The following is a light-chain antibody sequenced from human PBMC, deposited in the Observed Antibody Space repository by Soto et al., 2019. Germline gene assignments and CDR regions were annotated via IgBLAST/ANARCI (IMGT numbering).Light chain of an antibody. V-gene: IGLV2-14*01. J-gene: IGLJ2*01. Sequence: QSALTQPASVSGSPGQSITISCTGTSSDVGGYNYVSWYQQHPGKAPKLMIYDVRNRPSGVSNRFSGCKSGNTASLTISGRQAEDEADYYCSSYTSSSVVVFGGGTKLTVL. CDR2: DVR. CDR1: SSDVGGYNY. CDR3: SSYTSSSVVV.